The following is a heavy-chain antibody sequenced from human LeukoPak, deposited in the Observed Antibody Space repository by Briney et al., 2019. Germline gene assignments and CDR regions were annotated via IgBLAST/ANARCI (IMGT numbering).Heavy chain of an antibody. CDR3: ANLGSSELRVPASQGN. CDR2: ISYVRSDK. D-gene: IGHD2-2*01. CDR1: GLTSTSYG. Sequence: GGSLRLSCVASGLTSTSYGMHWVRQAPGKGLEWVAVISYVRSDKYYADSVKGRFTISRDTSKNTLYLQMNSLRAEDTAVYYCANLGSSELRVPASQGNWGQGTLVTVSS. J-gene: IGHJ4*02. V-gene: IGHV3-30*18.